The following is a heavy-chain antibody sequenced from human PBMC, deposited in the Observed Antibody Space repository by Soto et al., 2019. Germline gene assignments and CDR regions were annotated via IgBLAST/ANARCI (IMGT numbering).Heavy chain of an antibody. J-gene: IGHJ4*02. CDR2: ISGSGGST. Sequence: PGGSLRLSCAASGFTFSSYAMSWVRQAPGKGLEWVSAISGSGGSTYYADSVKGRVTISRDNSKNTLYLQMNSLRAEDTAVYDWAKPFSSSPLGAYPYSFWAQGTLVTGSS. V-gene: IGHV3-23*01. CDR3: AKPFSSSPLGAYPYSF. CDR1: GFTFSSYA. D-gene: IGHD6-6*01.